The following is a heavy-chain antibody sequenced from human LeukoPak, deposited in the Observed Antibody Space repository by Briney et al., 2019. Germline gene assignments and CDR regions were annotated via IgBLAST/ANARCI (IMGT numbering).Heavy chain of an antibody. D-gene: IGHD3-10*01. CDR2: IYYSGST. CDR3: ARYGSGSYSDDHFQH. Sequence: TSETLSLTCTVSGGSISGYYWSWIRQPPGKGLEWIGFIYYSGSTKYNPSLKSRVTISVDTSKNQFSLKLTSVTAADTAVYYCARYGSGSYSDDHFQHWGQGILVTVSS. V-gene: IGHV4-59*08. CDR1: GGSISGYY. J-gene: IGHJ1*01.